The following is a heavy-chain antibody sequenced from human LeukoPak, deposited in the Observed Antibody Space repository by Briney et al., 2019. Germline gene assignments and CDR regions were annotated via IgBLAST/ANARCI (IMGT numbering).Heavy chain of an antibody. CDR1: GYSFTSYW. D-gene: IGHD2-15*01. CDR3: ARHDGYCSGGSCRNWFDP. J-gene: IGHJ5*02. V-gene: IGHV5-10-1*01. Sequence: GESLKISCKGSGYSFTSYWISWVRQMPGKGLEWMGRIAPGDSYIRYSPSFQGHVTISADKSITTAYLQRSSLKASDTAMYYCARHDGYCSGGSCRNWFDPWGQGTPVTVSS. CDR2: IAPGDSYI.